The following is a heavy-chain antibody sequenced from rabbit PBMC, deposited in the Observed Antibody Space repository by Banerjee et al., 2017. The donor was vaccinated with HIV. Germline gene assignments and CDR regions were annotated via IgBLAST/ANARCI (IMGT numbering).Heavy chain of an antibody. D-gene: IGHD8-1*01. Sequence: QQQLEESGGGLVKPEGSLTLTCTASGFSFSSSYWICWVRQAPEKGLEWIACIYGGSSGRTYYASWAKGRFTISKASSTTVTLQMTSLTAADTATYFCARPYGVTTYYDLWGQGTLVTVS. V-gene: IGHV1S45*01. J-gene: IGHJ4*01. CDR2: IYGGSSGRT. CDR3: ARPYGVTTYYDL. CDR1: GFSFSSSYW.